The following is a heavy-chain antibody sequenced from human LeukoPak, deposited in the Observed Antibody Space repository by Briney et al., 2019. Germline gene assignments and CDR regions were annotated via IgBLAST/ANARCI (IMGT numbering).Heavy chain of an antibody. Sequence: GRSLRLSCAASGFTFDDYAMHWVRQAPGKGLEWVSGISWNSGSIGYADSVKGRFTISRDNAKNPLYLQMNNLRAEDMALYYCAKADSSGYYAAFDIWGQGTMVTVSS. D-gene: IGHD3-22*01. CDR3: AKADSSGYYAAFDI. CDR2: ISWNSGSI. J-gene: IGHJ3*02. V-gene: IGHV3-9*03. CDR1: GFTFDDYA.